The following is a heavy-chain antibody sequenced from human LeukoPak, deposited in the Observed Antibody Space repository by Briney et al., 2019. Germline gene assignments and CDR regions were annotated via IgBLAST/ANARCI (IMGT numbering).Heavy chain of an antibody. Sequence: PSETLSLTCTVSGGSISSYYWSWIRQPPGRGLEWIAYIHYSGNTNYNPSLKSRVTISVETSKNQFSLKLSSVTAADTAVYYCARTRDSGSSDIWGQGTMVTVSS. J-gene: IGHJ3*02. CDR2: IHYSGNT. CDR3: ARTRDSGSSDI. D-gene: IGHD3-10*01. V-gene: IGHV4-59*01. CDR1: GGSISSYY.